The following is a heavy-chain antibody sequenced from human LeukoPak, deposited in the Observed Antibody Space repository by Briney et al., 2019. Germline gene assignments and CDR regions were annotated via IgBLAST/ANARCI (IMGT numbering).Heavy chain of an antibody. V-gene: IGHV6-1*01. CDR3: ARSGGHVAFDI. J-gene: IGHJ3*02. Sequence: SQTLSLTCAISGDSVSSTSAVWNWIRQSPSRGLEWLGRTYYRSKWYNDYAVSVKSRITINPDTSKNQFSLQLTSVTPEDTAVYYCARSGGHVAFDIWGQGTMVTVSS. D-gene: IGHD4-23*01. CDR2: TYYRSKWYN. CDR1: GDSVSSTSAV.